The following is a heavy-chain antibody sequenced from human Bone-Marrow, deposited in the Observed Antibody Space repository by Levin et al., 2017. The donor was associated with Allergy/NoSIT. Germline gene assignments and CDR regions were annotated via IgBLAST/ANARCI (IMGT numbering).Heavy chain of an antibody. V-gene: IGHV3-21*01. D-gene: IGHD2-2*01. CDR1: GFTFSSYS. J-gene: IGHJ4*02. CDR3: ARDGWTCSSTICYAPDY. Sequence: GESLKISCAASGFTFSSYSMNWVRQAPGKGLEWVSSISSSSSYIYYADSVKGRFTISRDNAKNSLYLQMNSLRAEDTAVYYCARDGWTCSSTICYAPDYWGQGTLVTVSS. CDR2: ISSSSSYI.